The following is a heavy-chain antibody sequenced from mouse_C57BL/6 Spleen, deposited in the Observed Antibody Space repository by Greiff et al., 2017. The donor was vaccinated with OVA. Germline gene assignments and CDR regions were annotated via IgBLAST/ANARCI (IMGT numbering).Heavy chain of an antibody. J-gene: IGHJ4*01. Sequence: EVQLQQSVAELVRPGASVKLSCTASGFNIKNTYMHWVKQRPEQGLEWIGRIDPANGNTKYAPKFQGKATITADTSSNTAYLQLSSLTSEDTAIYYCARTVFYDYDGGYYAMDYWGQGTSVTVSS. CDR2: IDPANGNT. D-gene: IGHD2-4*01. CDR3: ARTVFYDYDGGYYAMDY. CDR1: GFNIKNTY. V-gene: IGHV14-3*01.